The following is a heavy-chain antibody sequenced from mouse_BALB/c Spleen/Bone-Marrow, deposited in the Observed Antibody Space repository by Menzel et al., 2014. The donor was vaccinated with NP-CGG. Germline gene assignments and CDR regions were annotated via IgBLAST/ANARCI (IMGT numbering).Heavy chain of an antibody. V-gene: IGHV1-20*02. CDR2: INPYNGDT. Sequence: EVQLVESGPELVKPGATVKISCKASGYSFTGYFMNWVMQSHGKSLEWIGRINPYNGDTFYNQKFKGKATLTVDKSSSTAHMEPRSLASEDSAVYYCAREGYYYGSSYGNAMDYWGQGTSVTVSS. J-gene: IGHJ4*01. D-gene: IGHD1-1*01. CDR3: AREGYYYGSSYGNAMDY. CDR1: GYSFTGYF.